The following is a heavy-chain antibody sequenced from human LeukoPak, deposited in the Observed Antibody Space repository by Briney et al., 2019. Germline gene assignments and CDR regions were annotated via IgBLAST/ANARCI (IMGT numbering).Heavy chain of an antibody. CDR1: GGTFSSYA. D-gene: IGHD3-10*01. CDR3: ASAGFGELSYYYYMDV. V-gene: IGHV1-69*05. Sequence: SVKVSCKASGGTFSSYAISWVRQAPGRGLEWMGGIIPIFGTANYAQKFQGRVTITTDESTSTAYMELSSPRSEDTAVYYCASAGFGELSYYYYMDVWGKGTTVTVSS. J-gene: IGHJ6*03. CDR2: IIPIFGTA.